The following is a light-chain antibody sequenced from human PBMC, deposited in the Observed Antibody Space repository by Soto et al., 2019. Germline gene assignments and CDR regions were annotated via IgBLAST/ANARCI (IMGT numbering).Light chain of an antibody. V-gene: IGLV2-8*01. CDR3: GSYAGATI. J-gene: IGLJ2*01. CDR2: EVN. CDR1: SSDVGRYKY. Sequence: QSALTQPPSASGSPGQSVTISCTGTSSDVGRYKYVSWYQQHPGKAPKLIIYEVNKRPSGVPDRFFGSKSGNTASLTVSGLQAEEEAAYYCGSYAGATILGGGTQLTVL.